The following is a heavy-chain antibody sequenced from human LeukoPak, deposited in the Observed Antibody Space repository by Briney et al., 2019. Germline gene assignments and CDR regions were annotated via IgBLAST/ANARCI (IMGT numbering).Heavy chain of an antibody. CDR1: GVSISSSNSY. D-gene: IGHD5-12*01. V-gene: IGHV4-61*05. CDR2: IYYSGST. J-gene: IGHJ6*03. CDR3: ARCRSGSYYYYYMDV. Sequence: PSETLSLTCTVSGVSISSSNSYWGWIRQPPGKGLEWIGYIYYSGSTNYNPSLKSRVTISVDTSKNQFSLKLSSVTAADTAVYYCARCRSGSYYYYYMDVWGKGTTVTVSS.